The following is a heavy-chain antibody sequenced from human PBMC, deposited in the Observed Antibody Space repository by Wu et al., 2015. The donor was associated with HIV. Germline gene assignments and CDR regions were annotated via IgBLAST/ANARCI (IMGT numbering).Heavy chain of an antibody. CDR2: VNPASGGT. D-gene: IGHD6-13*01. CDR1: GNTFNA. CDR3: ARGGWAAAAGADY. J-gene: IGHJ4*02. V-gene: IGHV1-2*02. Sequence: QVQLVQSGAEVKQPGSSMKISCKASGNTFNAINWVRQAPGQGLEWMGWVNPASGGTNYAHKFQGRVTMTWDTSSSTTYLELSSLRSDDTAVYYCARGGWAAAAGADYWGQGTLVSVSS.